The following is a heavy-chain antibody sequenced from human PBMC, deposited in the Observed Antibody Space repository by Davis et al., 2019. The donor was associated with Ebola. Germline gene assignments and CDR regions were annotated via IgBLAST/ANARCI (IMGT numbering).Heavy chain of an antibody. J-gene: IGHJ4*02. CDR2: IIPIFGTA. D-gene: IGHD3-22*01. CDR3: ADSYYDSSGYYS. CDR1: GYDINSYG. Sequence: SVKVSCKASGYDINSYGIGWVRQAPGQGLEWMGGIIPIFGTANYAQKFQGRVTITADESTSTAYMELSSLRSEDTAVYYCADSYYDSSGYYSWGQGTLVTVSS. V-gene: IGHV1-69*13.